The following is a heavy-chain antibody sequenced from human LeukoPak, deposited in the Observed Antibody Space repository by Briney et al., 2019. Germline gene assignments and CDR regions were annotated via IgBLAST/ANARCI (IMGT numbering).Heavy chain of an antibody. D-gene: IGHD3-22*01. CDR3: ARDPKDFYDTSNYLYFDY. J-gene: IGHJ4*02. Sequence: GGSLRLSCAASGFTFSSYSINWVRQAPGKGLEWLSYIGSSGDTIYYADSVKGRFTVSRDNAKNSLYLQMNSLRAEDTAVYYCARDPKDFYDTSNYLYFDYWGRGTLVTVSS. CDR2: IGSSGDTI. CDR1: GFTFSSYS. V-gene: IGHV3-48*01.